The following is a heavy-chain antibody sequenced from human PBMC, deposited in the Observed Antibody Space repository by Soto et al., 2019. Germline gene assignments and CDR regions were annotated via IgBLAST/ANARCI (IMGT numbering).Heavy chain of an antibody. V-gene: IGHV4-39*01. D-gene: IGHD5-12*01. CDR2: IYYSGST. Sequence: SETLSLTCTVSGGSISSSSYYWGWIRQPPGKGLEWIGSIYYSGSTYYNPSLKSRVTISVDTSKNQFSLKLSSVTAADTAVYYRARNLKKATEYFDYWGQGTLVTVSS. CDR3: ARNLKKATEYFDY. J-gene: IGHJ4*02. CDR1: GGSISSSSYY.